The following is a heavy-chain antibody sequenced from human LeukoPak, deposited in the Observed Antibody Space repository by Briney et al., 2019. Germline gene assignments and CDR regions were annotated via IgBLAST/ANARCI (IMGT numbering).Heavy chain of an antibody. D-gene: IGHD2-15*01. CDR1: GGSISSYS. Sequence: SETLSLTCTVSGGSISSYSWNWIRQPAGKGLEWVGRIFTSGSTNCNPSLKGRVTISVDTSKNQFSLKMTTVTAADTAVYYCSSSGGRSGESFDYWGQGTLVTVSS. CDR3: SSSGGRSGESFDY. CDR2: IFTSGST. V-gene: IGHV4-4*07. J-gene: IGHJ4*02.